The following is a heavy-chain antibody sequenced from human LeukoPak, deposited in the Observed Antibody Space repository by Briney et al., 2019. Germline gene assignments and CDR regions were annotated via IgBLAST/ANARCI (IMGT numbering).Heavy chain of an antibody. Sequence: PGGSLRLSCAASGFTFSSYSMNWVRQAPGKGLEWVSSISSSSSYIYYADSVKGRFTISRDNAKNSLYLQMNSLRADDTAVYYCARDARDSSSWYPLYYYYYYYMDVWGKGTTVTVSS. CDR2: ISSSSSYI. CDR3: ARDARDSSSWYPLYYYYYYYMDV. CDR1: GFTFSSYS. J-gene: IGHJ6*03. V-gene: IGHV3-21*01. D-gene: IGHD6-13*01.